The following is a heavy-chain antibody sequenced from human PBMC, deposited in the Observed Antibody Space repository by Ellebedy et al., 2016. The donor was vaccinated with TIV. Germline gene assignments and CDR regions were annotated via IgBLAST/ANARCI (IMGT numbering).Heavy chain of an antibody. CDR2: ISYDGSNK. J-gene: IGHJ4*02. CDR3: AKGESEALLWFGELLSAFDY. CDR1: GFTFSSYA. D-gene: IGHD3-10*01. Sequence: PGGSLRLSCAASGFTFSSYAMHWVRQAPGKGLEWVAVISYDGSNKYYADSVKGRFTISRDNSKNTLYLQMNSLRAEDTAVYYCAKGESEALLWFGELLSAFDYWGQGTLVTVSS. V-gene: IGHV3-30-3*01.